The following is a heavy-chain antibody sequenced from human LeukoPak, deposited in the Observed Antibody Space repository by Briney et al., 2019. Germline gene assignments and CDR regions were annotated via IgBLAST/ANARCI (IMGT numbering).Heavy chain of an antibody. CDR1: GFTSSDHY. J-gene: IGHJ4*02. Sequence: PGGSLRLSFVVSGFTSSDHYIDWARQAPGKGLEWVGRIRNKVNSYTTEYAASVKDRFTISRDDSKNSVWLQMNSLKTEDSAVYYCATSNSNGLSLFDYWGQGTLVTVSS. D-gene: IGHD6-25*01. CDR2: IRNKVNSYTT. V-gene: IGHV3-72*01. CDR3: ATSNSNGLSLFDY.